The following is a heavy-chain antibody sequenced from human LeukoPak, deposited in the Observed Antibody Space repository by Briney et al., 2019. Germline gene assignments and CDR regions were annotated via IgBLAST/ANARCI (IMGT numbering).Heavy chain of an antibody. CDR3: ATKYSAGWLFDY. Sequence: PGGSLRLSCAASGFTFSSYTMNWVRQAPGKGLEWVSSIDNDGSYIYYADSVKGRFTLSRDNAKNSVHLQMISLRAEDTAVYYCATKYSAGWLFDYWGQGTLVTVSS. J-gene: IGHJ4*02. CDR1: GFTFSSYT. V-gene: IGHV3-21*01. D-gene: IGHD5-12*01. CDR2: IDNDGSYI.